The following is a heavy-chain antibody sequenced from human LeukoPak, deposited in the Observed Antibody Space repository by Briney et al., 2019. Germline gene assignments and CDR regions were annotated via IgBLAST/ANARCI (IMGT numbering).Heavy chain of an antibody. CDR1: GGSISSTTSY. D-gene: IGHD2-2*03. CDR3: AGHGSTDYFYY. Sequence: LETLSLTCAVSGGSISSTTSYWGWIRQPPGKGLEWIGRIYYSGSTFYNPSLKSRVTISVDTSKNQLSLRLSSVTAADTAVYYCAGHGSTDYFYYWGQGTLVTVSS. J-gene: IGHJ4*02. V-gene: IGHV4-39*01. CDR2: IYYSGST.